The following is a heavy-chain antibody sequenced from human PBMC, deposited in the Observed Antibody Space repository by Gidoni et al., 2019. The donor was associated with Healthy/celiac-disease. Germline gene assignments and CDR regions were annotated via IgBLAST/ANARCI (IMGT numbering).Heavy chain of an antibody. CDR2: IYHSGST. D-gene: IGHD3-22*01. J-gene: IGHJ4*02. CDR3: ARTYYYDSSGYYSNFFFDY. V-gene: IGHV4-30-2*01. Sequence: QLQLQESGSGLVKPSQTLSLTCAVSGGSISSGGYSWSWIRQPPGKGLEWIGYIYHSGSTYYNPSLKSRVTISVDRSKNQFSLKLSSVTAADTAVYYCARTYYYDSSGYYSNFFFDYWGQGTLVTVSS. CDR1: GGSISSGGYS.